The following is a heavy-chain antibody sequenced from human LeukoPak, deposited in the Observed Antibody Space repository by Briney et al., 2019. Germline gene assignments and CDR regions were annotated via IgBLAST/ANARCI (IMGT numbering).Heavy chain of an antibody. CDR1: EFTFTSYE. CDR2: ISSSGNTI. Sequence: PGGSLTLSCAASEFTFTSYELNWLRQAPGKGLEWVSYISSSGNTISYADSVKGRFTISRDNAKNSLYLQVISLRAEDTAVYYCARGPSIAARYDAFDIWGQGTMVTVSS. J-gene: IGHJ3*02. D-gene: IGHD6-6*01. CDR3: ARGPSIAARYDAFDI. V-gene: IGHV3-48*03.